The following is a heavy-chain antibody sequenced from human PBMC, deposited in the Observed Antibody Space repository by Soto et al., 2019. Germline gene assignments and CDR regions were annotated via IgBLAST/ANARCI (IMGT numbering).Heavy chain of an antibody. J-gene: IGHJ4*02. CDR1: GFTFSSYG. D-gene: IGHD5-12*01. Sequence: GGSLRLSCAASGFTFSSYGMHWVRQAPGKGLEWVAVIWYDGSNKYYADSVKGRFTISRDNSKNTLYLQMNSLRAEDTVVYYCAREDIVATIYFDYWGQGTLVTVSS. V-gene: IGHV3-33*01. CDR2: IWYDGSNK. CDR3: AREDIVATIYFDY.